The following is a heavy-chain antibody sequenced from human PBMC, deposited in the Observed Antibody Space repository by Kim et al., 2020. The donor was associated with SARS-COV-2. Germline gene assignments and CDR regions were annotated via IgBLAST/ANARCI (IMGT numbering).Heavy chain of an antibody. D-gene: IGHD3-10*01. V-gene: IGHV3-33*06. J-gene: IGHJ4*02. CDR3: AKDIYGSGSYTWGYVDY. Sequence: CADSLKGRFTISRDNSKSTLFLQMNSLRAEDTAMYYCAKDIYGSGSYTWGYVDYWGQGTLVTVSS.